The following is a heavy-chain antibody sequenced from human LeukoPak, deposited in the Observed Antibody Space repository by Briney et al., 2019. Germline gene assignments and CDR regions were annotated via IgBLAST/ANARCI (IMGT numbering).Heavy chain of an antibody. CDR3: ALIGYCSSTSCYVGYDFDY. D-gene: IGHD2-2*01. Sequence: GGSLRLSCAASGFTFSSYGMHWVRQAPGKGLERVAVISYDGSNKYYADSVKGRFTISRDNSKNTLYLQMNRLRAEDTAVYYCALIGYCSSTSCYVGYDFDYWGQGTLVTVSS. V-gene: IGHV3-30*03. J-gene: IGHJ4*02. CDR1: GFTFSSYG. CDR2: ISYDGSNK.